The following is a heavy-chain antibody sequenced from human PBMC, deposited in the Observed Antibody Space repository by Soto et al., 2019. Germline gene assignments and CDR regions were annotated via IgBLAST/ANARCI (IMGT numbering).Heavy chain of an antibody. CDR3: ARGGIAARPSYYYGMDV. J-gene: IGHJ6*02. D-gene: IGHD6-6*01. CDR1: GGSFSGYY. Sequence: SETLSLTCAVYGGSFSGYYWGWIRQPPGKGLEWIGEINHSGSTNYNPSLKSRVTISVDTSKNQFSLKLSSVTAADTAVYYCARGGIAARPSYYYGMDVWGQGTTVTVSS. CDR2: INHSGST. V-gene: IGHV4-34*01.